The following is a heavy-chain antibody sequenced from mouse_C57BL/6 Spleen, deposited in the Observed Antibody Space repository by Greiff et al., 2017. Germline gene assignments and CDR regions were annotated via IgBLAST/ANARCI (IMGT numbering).Heavy chain of an antibody. CDR3: ARDSITTTVGYYAMDY. D-gene: IGHD1-1*01. CDR2: INYDGSST. CDR1: GFTFSDYY. Sequence: EVMLVASEGGLVQPGSSMKLSCTASGFTFSDYYMAWVRQVPEKGLEWVANINYDGSSTYYLDSLKSRFIISRDNAKNILYLQMSSLKSEDTATYYCARDSITTTVGYYAMDYWGQGTSVTVSS. V-gene: IGHV5-16*01. J-gene: IGHJ4*01.